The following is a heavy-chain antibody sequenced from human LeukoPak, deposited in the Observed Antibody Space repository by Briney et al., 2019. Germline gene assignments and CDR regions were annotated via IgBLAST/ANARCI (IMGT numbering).Heavy chain of an antibody. CDR1: PDSTTSNF. D-gene: IGHD1-14*01. J-gene: IGHJ4*02. Sequence: SETLSLTCTVSPDSTTSNFWSWVRQPPGKGPEWIGEIHRSGSTNYNPSLQSRVTISIDRSKNQIALELSSVTAADTAVYYCAREIVGGFNPGAYWGQGTLVTVSS. CDR3: AREIVGGFNPGAY. V-gene: IGHV4-4*02. CDR2: IHRSGST.